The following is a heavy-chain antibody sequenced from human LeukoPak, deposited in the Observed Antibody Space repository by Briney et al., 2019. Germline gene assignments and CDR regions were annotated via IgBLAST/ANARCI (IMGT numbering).Heavy chain of an antibody. V-gene: IGHV3-11*06. CDR2: ISSSSSYI. J-gene: IGHJ6*02. CDR1: GFTFSDYY. Sequence: GGSLRLSCAASGFTFSDYYMSWIRQAPGKGLEWVSSISSSSSYIYYADSVKGRFTISRDNAKNSLYLQMNSLRAEDTAVYYCARANTVTSNYYYGMDVWGQGTTVTVSS. CDR3: ARANTVTSNYYYGMDV. D-gene: IGHD4-17*01.